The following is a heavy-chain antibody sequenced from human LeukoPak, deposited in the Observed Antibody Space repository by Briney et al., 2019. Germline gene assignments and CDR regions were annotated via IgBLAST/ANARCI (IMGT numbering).Heavy chain of an antibody. CDR1: GGSISSGGYY. V-gene: IGHV4-30-2*01. D-gene: IGHD2-15*01. J-gene: IGHJ4*02. CDR2: IYHSGST. CDR3: ASQADLPL. Sequence: SETLSLTCTVSGGSISSGGYYWSWTRQPPGKGLEWIGYIYHSGSTYYNPSLKSRVTISVDRSKNQFSLKLSSVTAADTAVYYCASQADLPLWGQGTLVTVSS.